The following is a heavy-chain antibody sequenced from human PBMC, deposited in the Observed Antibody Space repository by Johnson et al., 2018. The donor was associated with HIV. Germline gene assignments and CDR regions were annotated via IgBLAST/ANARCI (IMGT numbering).Heavy chain of an antibody. CDR1: GFTFSSYD. Sequence: LLLVESGGGLVQPGRSLRLSCAASGFTFSSYDMHWVRQATGKGLEWVSAIGTAGDTYYPGSVKGRFTISRENAKNSLYLQMNSLRPEDTAVYYCAKGRAEVVVVHDALDMWGQGTMVTVSS. J-gene: IGHJ3*02. CDR3: AKGRAEVVVVHDALDM. CDR2: IGTAGDT. D-gene: IGHD3-22*01. V-gene: IGHV3-13*01.